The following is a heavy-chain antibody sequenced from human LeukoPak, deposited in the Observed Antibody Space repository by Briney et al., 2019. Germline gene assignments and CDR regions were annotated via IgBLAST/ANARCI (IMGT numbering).Heavy chain of an antibody. D-gene: IGHD3-22*01. Sequence: PGESLKISCKGSGYSFITYRIGWVRQMPGKGLEWMGIIYPDDSDTKYSPSFQGQVTFSADKSINTAYLQWSSLKASDTAMYYCARFEVNHEDSSSFYYFDYWGQGTLVTVSS. CDR3: ARFEVNHEDSSSFYYFDY. V-gene: IGHV5-51*01. CDR2: IYPDDSDT. J-gene: IGHJ4*02. CDR1: GYSFITYR.